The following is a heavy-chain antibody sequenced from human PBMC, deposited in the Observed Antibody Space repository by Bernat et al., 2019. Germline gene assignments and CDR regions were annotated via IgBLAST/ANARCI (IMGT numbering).Heavy chain of an antibody. Sequence: QVQLQESGPGLVKPSQTLSLTCTVSGGSISSGDYYWSWIHQPPGKGLEWIGYIYYSGSTYYNPSLKSRVTISVDTSKNQFSLKLSSVTAADTAVYYCARAPLWFGELYPEYSWFDPWGQGTLVTVSS. CDR1: GGSISSGDYY. J-gene: IGHJ5*02. CDR2: IYYSGST. CDR3: ARAPLWFGELYPEYSWFDP. V-gene: IGHV4-30-4*01. D-gene: IGHD3-10*01.